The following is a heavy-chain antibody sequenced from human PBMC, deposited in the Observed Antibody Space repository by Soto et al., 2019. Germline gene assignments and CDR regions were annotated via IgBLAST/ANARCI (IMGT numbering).Heavy chain of an antibody. D-gene: IGHD6-13*01. V-gene: IGHV1-69*05. CDR2: IFPVFGIA. CDR3: ARAPQQSSSWHSYGLDV. J-gene: IGHJ6*02. CDR1: GSTFTNFA. Sequence: QVQLVQSGAEVRKPGSSVKVSCKASGSTFTNFAITWVRQAPGRGLEWMGGIFPVFGIATYAQNFRGRVIIATDESSNTTYMEVNSLTSEDTALYYCARAPQQSSSWHSYGLDVWGQGTSVTVTS.